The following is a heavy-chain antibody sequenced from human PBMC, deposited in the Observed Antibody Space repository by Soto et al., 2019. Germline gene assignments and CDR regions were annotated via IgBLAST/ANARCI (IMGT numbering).Heavy chain of an antibody. CDR1: GGSISSSSYY. J-gene: IGHJ3*02. Sequence: QLQLQESGPGLVKPSETLSLTCTVSGGSISSSSYYWGWIRQPPGKGLEWIGRIYYSGSTYYNPSLKRRVTKSVDTSQNQFSLQLSSVTAADTAVYYCARRRDFWSGYPDAFDIWGQGTMVTVSS. CDR3: ARRRDFWSGYPDAFDI. V-gene: IGHV4-39*01. D-gene: IGHD3-3*01. CDR2: IYYSGST.